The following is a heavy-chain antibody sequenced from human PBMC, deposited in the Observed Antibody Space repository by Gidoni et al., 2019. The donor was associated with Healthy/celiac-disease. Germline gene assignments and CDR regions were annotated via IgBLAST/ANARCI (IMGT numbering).Heavy chain of an antibody. Sequence: EVQLLESGGGLVQPGGSLRLSCAASGFTFSSYAMSWVRQAPGKGLEWVSAISGSGGSTYYADSVKGRFTISRDNSKNTLYLQMNSLRAEDTAVYYCATVCYLGYYFDYWGQGTLVTVSS. CDR1: GFTFSSYA. D-gene: IGHD2-15*01. CDR2: ISGSGGST. CDR3: ATVCYLGYYFDY. V-gene: IGHV3-23*01. J-gene: IGHJ4*02.